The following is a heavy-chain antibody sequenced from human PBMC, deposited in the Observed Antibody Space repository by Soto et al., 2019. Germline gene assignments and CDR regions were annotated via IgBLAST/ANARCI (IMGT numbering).Heavy chain of an antibody. J-gene: IGHJ6*02. V-gene: IGHV1-69*13. CDR1: GGTFSSYA. CDR2: VIPIFGTA. CDR3: ARDLGELYEVTERRFLEWSDYYYYGMDV. D-gene: IGHD3-3*01. Sequence: ASVKVSCKASGGTFSSYAISWVRQAPGQGLEWMGGVIPIFGTANYAQKFQGRVTITADESTSTAYMELSSLRSEDTAVYYCARDLGELYEVTERRFLEWSDYYYYGMDVWGQGTTVTVSS.